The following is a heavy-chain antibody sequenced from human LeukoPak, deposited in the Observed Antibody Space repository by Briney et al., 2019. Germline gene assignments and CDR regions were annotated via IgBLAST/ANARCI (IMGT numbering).Heavy chain of an antibody. D-gene: IGHD3-10*01. V-gene: IGHV3-48*03. J-gene: IGHJ4*02. Sequence: GGSLRLSCAASGFTFSSYEMNWVRQAPGKGLEWVSYISSSGSTIYYADSVKGRFTISRDNSKNTLYLQMNSLRPEDTALYYCAKEYPYGSGSLFDYWGQGTLVTVSS. CDR2: ISSSGSTI. CDR1: GFTFSSYE. CDR3: AKEYPYGSGSLFDY.